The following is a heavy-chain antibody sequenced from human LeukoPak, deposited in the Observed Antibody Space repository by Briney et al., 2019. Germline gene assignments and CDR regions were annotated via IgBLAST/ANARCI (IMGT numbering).Heavy chain of an antibody. CDR1: GGSISSSSYY. CDR3: ASSIEDYYDSSYRSGYFDY. CDR2: IYYSGST. D-gene: IGHD3-22*01. Sequence: PSETLSLTCTVSGGSISSSSYYWGWIRQPPGKGLEWIGSIYYSGSTYYNPSLKSRVTISVDTSKNQFSLKLSSVTAADTAVYYCASSIEDYYDSSYRSGYFDYWGQGTLVTVSS. V-gene: IGHV4-39*07. J-gene: IGHJ4*02.